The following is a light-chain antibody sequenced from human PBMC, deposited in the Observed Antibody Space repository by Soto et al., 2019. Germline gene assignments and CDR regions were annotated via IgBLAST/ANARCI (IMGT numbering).Light chain of an antibody. CDR2: DAS. CDR1: QSLSSY. Sequence: EIVLTQSPATLSLSPGERATLSCRASQSLSSYLAWYQQKRGQAPRLLIYDASKRATGLPAMFSGSGSGTDFTLSISRLEPEDFAVYYCQQRSDWPLTFGGGTKVEIK. J-gene: IGKJ4*01. V-gene: IGKV3-11*01. CDR3: QQRSDWPLT.